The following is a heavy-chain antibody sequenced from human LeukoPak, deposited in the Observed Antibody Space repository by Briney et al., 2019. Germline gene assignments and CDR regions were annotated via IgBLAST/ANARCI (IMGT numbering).Heavy chain of an antibody. CDR1: GFTVSNNF. J-gene: IGHJ3*02. V-gene: IGHV3-53*01. D-gene: IGHD5/OR15-5a*01. CDR3: AREDNRGVYDDGFDI. Sequence: GGSLRLSCAASGFTVSNNFTYWVRQAPGKGLEWVSVIHSDGNTLYADSVEGRFTISRDNFKNTVYLQMSSLRAEDTAVYYCAREDNRGVYDDGFDIWGQGTMVTVSS. CDR2: IHSDGNT.